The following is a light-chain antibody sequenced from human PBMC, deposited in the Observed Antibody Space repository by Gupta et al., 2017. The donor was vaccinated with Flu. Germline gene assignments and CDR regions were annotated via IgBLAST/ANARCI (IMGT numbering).Light chain of an antibody. CDR3: QAYVV. Sequence: FMLTQPHSVSGSPGKTVTISCTRSSGSIGINYVQWYQQRPGTSPKKVIYEDEQRPSGVPDRFSGSIDSFSNSASLTISGVEYEDEADYYCQAYVVFGGGTKLTVL. J-gene: IGLJ2*01. V-gene: IGLV6-57*01. CDR2: EDE. CDR1: SGSIGINY.